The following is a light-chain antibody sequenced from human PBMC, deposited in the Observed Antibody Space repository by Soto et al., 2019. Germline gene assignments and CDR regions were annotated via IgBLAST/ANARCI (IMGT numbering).Light chain of an antibody. V-gene: IGLV2-14*01. CDR3: SSYTSSGTDVV. J-gene: IGLJ2*01. Sequence: QSALTQPASVSGSPGQSITISCTGTSSDVGGYNYVSWYQQHPGKAPKLMIYDVSNRPSGVSNRVSGSKSGNTASLTISGLQAEDEADYYCSSYTSSGTDVVFGGGTKLTVL. CDR2: DVS. CDR1: SSDVGGYNY.